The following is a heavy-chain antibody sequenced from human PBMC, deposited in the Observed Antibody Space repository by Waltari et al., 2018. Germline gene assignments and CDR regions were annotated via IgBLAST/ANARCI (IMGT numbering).Heavy chain of an antibody. J-gene: IGHJ3*02. CDR3: ARGKAFDI. CDR1: VFTFSDYW. Sequence: EVRLVESGRGMVQHEGSLRPGCLACVFTFSDYWRTWVRQTPGKDLEWVANIIEDGSESYYVDSVKGRFSMSRDNARNSLSLQMNNLRVEDTAVYYCARGKAFDIWGQGTTVTVS. V-gene: IGHV3-7*01. CDR2: IIEDGSES.